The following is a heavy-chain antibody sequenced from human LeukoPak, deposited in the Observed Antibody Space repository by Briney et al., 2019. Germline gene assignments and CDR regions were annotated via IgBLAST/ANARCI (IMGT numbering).Heavy chain of an antibody. CDR1: GFTFSTYS. CDR2: ISSGSANI. J-gene: IGHJ3*02. V-gene: IGHV3-48*04. Sequence: GGSLRLSCEASGFTFSTYSMNWVRQAPGKGLEWVAHISSGSANIYYADSVKGRFTISRDNAKNSLYLQMNSLRAEDTAVYYCARDPNYYDTEGDAFDIWGQGTMVTVSS. D-gene: IGHD3-22*01. CDR3: ARDPNYYDTEGDAFDI.